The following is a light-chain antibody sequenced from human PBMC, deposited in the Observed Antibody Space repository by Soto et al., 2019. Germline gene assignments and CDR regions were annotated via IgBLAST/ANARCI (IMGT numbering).Light chain of an antibody. V-gene: IGLV2-14*01. CDR2: EVS. Sequence: QSALTQPASVSGSPGQSITISCTGTSSDIGTYKYDSWLQHHPGKAPKLIIFEVSNRPSGISDRFSGFKSANTAYLTISGVQPEDEADYHCSSYTTIKTVVFGGGTKLTVL. J-gene: IGLJ2*01. CDR1: SSDIGTYKY. CDR3: SSYTTIKTVV.